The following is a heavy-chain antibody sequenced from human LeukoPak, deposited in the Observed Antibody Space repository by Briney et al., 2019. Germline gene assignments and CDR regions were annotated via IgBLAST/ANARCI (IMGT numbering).Heavy chain of an antibody. CDR2: TYYRSKWYN. J-gene: IGHJ5*02. V-gene: IGHV6-1*01. D-gene: IGHD6-19*01. Sequence: SQTLSLTCAISGDSVSSNSVAWNWIRQSPSRGLEWLGRTYYRSKWYNDYAVSVESRITINPDTSKNQFSLHLNSVTPEDTAVYYCARAGTSSGWYGNWFDPWGQGALVTVSS. CDR1: GDSVSSNSVA. CDR3: ARAGTSSGWYGNWFDP.